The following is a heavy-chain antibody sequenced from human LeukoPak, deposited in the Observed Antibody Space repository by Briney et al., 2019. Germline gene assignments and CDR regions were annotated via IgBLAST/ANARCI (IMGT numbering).Heavy chain of an antibody. CDR2: LFYSGST. CDR3: ARHRWGQQLPYFDY. J-gene: IGHJ4*02. D-gene: IGHD6-13*01. CDR1: GGSIRSSSYY. V-gene: IGHV4-39*01. Sequence: PSETLFLTCTVSGGSIRSSSYYWGWIRQPPGKGLEWLGSLFYSGSTYYNPSLKSRVAISVDTSKHQFSLKLSSVTAADTAVYYCARHRWGQQLPYFDYWGQGTLVTVSS.